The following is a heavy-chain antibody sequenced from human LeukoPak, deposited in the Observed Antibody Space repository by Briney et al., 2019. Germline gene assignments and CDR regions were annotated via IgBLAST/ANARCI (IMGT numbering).Heavy chain of an antibody. CDR3: ARDRVAVADNSPFDY. V-gene: IGHV1-18*01. Sequence: VASVKVSCKASGYTFTSYAISWVRQAPGQGLEWMGWISAYNGNTNYAQKLQGRVTMTTDTSTSTAYMELRSLRSDDTAVYYCARDRVAVADNSPFDYWGQGTLVTVSS. CDR2: ISAYNGNT. D-gene: IGHD6-19*01. CDR1: GYTFTSYA. J-gene: IGHJ4*02.